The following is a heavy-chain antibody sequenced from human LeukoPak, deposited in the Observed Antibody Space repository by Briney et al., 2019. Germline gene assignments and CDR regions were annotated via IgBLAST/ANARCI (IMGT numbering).Heavy chain of an antibody. V-gene: IGHV1-2*02. D-gene: IGHD3-10*01. CDR1: GYTFTGYY. J-gene: IGHJ4*02. CDR3: ARGDYTYYYGSGSYLD. Sequence: ASVKVSCKASGYTFTGYYMHWVRQAPGQGLEWMGWINPNSGGTNYAQKSQGRVTMTRDTSISTAYMELSRLRSDDTAVYYCARGDYTYYYGSGSYLDWGQGTLVTVSS. CDR2: INPNSGGT.